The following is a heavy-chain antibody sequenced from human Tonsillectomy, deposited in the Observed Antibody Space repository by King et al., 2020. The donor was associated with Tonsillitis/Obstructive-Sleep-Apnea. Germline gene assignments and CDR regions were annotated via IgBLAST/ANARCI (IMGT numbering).Heavy chain of an antibody. J-gene: IGHJ4*02. D-gene: IGHD3-10*01. CDR3: ALSSASGSSAFAY. Sequence: QLQESGPGLVKPSETLSLTCKVSGGSISSYYWSWIRQPAGAGLEWIGRIYPSGSTNYNPSLKSRVTMSRDTSKNQFSLKLSSVTAADTAVYYCALSSASGSSAFAYWGQGPLLTVSS. CDR1: GGSISSYY. V-gene: IGHV4-4*07. CDR2: IYPSGST.